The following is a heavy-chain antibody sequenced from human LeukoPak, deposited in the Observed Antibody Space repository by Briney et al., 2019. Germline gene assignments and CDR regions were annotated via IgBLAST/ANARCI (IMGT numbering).Heavy chain of an antibody. CDR2: ISTSGANT. D-gene: IGHD1-1*01. J-gene: IGHJ4*02. Sequence: GGSLRLSSAGSGFIFSSYALSSVRQAPGKGLEWVSAISTSGANTYYADSVRGRFTISRDNSKNTLYLQMNTLRAEDTAVYYCATTKEARRYFDYWGQGTLVTVSS. CDR3: ATTKEARRYFDY. CDR1: GFIFSSYA. V-gene: IGHV3-23*01.